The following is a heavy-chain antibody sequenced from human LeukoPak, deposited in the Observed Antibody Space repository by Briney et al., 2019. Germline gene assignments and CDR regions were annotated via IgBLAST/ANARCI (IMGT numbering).Heavy chain of an antibody. CDR1: GFTFSSYA. Sequence: GGSLRLSCAASGFTFSSYAMHWVRQAPGKGLEYVSAISSNGGSTYYANSVKGRFTISRDNSKNTLYLQMGSLRAEDMAVYYCARDSRGSGLHPDYWGQGTLVTVS. CDR3: ARDSRGSGLHPDY. J-gene: IGHJ4*02. V-gene: IGHV3-64*01. CDR2: ISSNGGST. D-gene: IGHD3-10*01.